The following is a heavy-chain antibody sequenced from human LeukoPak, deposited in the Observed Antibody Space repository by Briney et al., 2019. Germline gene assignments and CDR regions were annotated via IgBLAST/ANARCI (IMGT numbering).Heavy chain of an antibody. D-gene: IGHD6-19*01. CDR3: AREPLIAVAGIGGKAGDY. Sequence: TGGSLRLSCAASGFTVSSNYMSWVRQAPGKGLEWVSVIYSGVSTYYADSVKGRFTISRDNSKNTLYLQMNSLRAEDTAVYYCAREPLIAVAGIGGKAGDYWGQGTLVTVSS. J-gene: IGHJ4*02. CDR1: GFTVSSNY. CDR2: IYSGVST. V-gene: IGHV3-53*01.